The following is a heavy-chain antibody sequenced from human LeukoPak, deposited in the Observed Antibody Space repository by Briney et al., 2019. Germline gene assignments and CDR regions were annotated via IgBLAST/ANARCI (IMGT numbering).Heavy chain of an antibody. CDR2: MSSDGYTT. J-gene: IGHJ4*02. CDR1: GFTFSSYA. V-gene: IGHV3-30-3*01. D-gene: IGHD1-26*01. Sequence: GGSLRLSCAASGFTFSSYAMSWVRQAPGKGPEWVAAMSSDGYTTYYAGSVRGRFTISRDNSRSTVFLQMNSLRADDTAVFYCAKDDGSYYDLDYWGQGTLVTVSS. CDR3: AKDDGSYYDLDY.